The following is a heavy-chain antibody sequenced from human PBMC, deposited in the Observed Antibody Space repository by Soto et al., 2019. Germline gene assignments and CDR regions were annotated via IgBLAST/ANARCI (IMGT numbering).Heavy chain of an antibody. V-gene: IGHV3-74*01. CDR1: GLIFSNYR. Sequence: GGSLRLSCAASGLIFSNYRMHWVRQAPGKGLVWVSCISTDGSITNYADSAKGRFTVSRDNAKNTLYLQMNSLRAEDTALYYCARDTDGLHYWGQGTMVTVSS. J-gene: IGHJ4*02. CDR2: ISTDGSIT. CDR3: ARDTDGLHY.